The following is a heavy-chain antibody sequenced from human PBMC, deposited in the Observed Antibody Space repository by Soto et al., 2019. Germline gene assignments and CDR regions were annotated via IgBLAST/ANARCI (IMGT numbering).Heavy chain of an antibody. CDR2: IYWDGDR. Sequence: QITLEESGPTLVKPTQTLMLTCTFSGFSLSTEGVSVGWIRQPPGKALEWLAIIYWDGDRRYSPSVKNRLIISKVASKDQLVFTMTNMDPDDTATYYCAHSTLSAAGTYDYWGQGILVTVSA. J-gene: IGHJ4*02. D-gene: IGHD6-13*01. V-gene: IGHV2-5*02. CDR3: AHSTLSAAGTYDY. CDR1: GFSLSTEGVS.